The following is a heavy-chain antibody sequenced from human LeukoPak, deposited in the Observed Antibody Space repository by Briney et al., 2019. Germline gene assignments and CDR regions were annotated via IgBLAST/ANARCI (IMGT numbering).Heavy chain of an antibody. CDR1: GGSIYSSYY. CDR3: ARARAWLPTGGYYYYMDV. D-gene: IGHD6-19*01. J-gene: IGHJ6*03. Sequence: PSETLSLTCTVSGGSIYSSYYWGWIRQPPGKGLEWIGSIYYSGSTYYNPSLKSRVIISVEMSNNQFSLKVSSVTAADTAVYYCARARAWLPTGGYYYYMDVWGKGTTVTVSS. CDR2: IYYSGST. V-gene: IGHV4-39*01.